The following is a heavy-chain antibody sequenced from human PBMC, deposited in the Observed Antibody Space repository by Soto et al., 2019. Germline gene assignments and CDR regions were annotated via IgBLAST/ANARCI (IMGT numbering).Heavy chain of an antibody. V-gene: IGHV1-18*01. D-gene: IGHD3-22*01. CDR2: ISAYNGNT. J-gene: IGHJ4*02. CDR3: ARDGGYYYDSSGYYYGY. Sequence: GASVKVSCKASGCTFTSYGISWVRQAPGQGLEWMGWISAYNGNTNYAQKLQGRVTMTTDTSTSTAYMELRSLRSDDTAVYYCARDGGYYYDSSGYYYGYWGQGTLVTVSS. CDR1: GCTFTSYG.